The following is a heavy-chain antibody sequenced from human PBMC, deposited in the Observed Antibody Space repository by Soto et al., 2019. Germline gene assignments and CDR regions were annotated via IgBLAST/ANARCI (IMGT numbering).Heavy chain of an antibody. J-gene: IGHJ4*02. Sequence: PGGSLRLSCAASGFTFNDHFMDWVRQAPGKGLEWVGRARSKVHSYTTAYAASVSGRFTISRDDSKNSLYLQMNSLETEDTAVYFCARLMGTSFDVWGQGTLVTVSS. CDR1: GFTFNDHF. CDR3: ARLMGTSFDV. D-gene: IGHD2-8*01. V-gene: IGHV3-72*01. CDR2: ARSKVHSYTT.